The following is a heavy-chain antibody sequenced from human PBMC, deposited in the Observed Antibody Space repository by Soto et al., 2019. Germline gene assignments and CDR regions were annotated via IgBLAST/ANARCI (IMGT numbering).Heavy chain of an antibody. J-gene: IGHJ4*02. CDR3: TRGTFDTTAPVX. CDR1: GGSISNDR. D-gene: IGHD3-9*01. CDR2: IFASGRT. Sequence: SETLSLTCTVSGGSISNDRWSWVRQPAGKGLEGILRIFASGRTNYNPSLQSRVTMSVDTSKNQFSLTITSLAAADTAVYYCTRGTFDTTAPVXWGQGIPVTVSX. V-gene: IGHV4-4*07.